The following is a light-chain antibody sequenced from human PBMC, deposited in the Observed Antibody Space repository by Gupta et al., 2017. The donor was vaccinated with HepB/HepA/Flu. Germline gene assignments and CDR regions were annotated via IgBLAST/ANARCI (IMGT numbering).Light chain of an antibody. V-gene: IGKV3-20*01. J-gene: IGKJ2*04. CDR1: QSVSSNN. CDR2: GAS. CDR3: QQYGSSPCS. Sequence: EIVLTQSPGTLSLSPGERATLSCRASQSVSSNNLAWYQQKPGQAPRLLIYGASSRATGIPDRFSGSGSETDFTLTISRLEPEDFAMYYCQQYGSSPCSFGQGTKLEIK.